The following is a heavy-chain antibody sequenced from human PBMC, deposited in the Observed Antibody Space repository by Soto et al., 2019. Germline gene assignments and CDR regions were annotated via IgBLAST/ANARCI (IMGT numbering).Heavy chain of an antibody. Sequence: QVQLVESGGGVVQPGRSLRLSCAASGFTFSSYAMHWVRQAPGKGLEWVAVISYDGSNKYYADSVKGRFTTSRDNSKNTLYLKMNRLRAEDTAVYYCARDRIAAPSGWFDPWGQGTLVTVSS. CDR1: GFTFSSYA. CDR3: ARDRIAAPSGWFDP. D-gene: IGHD6-25*01. J-gene: IGHJ5*02. CDR2: ISYDGSNK. V-gene: IGHV3-30-3*01.